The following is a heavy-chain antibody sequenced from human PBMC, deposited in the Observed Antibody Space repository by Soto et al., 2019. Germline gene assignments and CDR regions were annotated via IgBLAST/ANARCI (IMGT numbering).Heavy chain of an antibody. D-gene: IGHD3-16*01. V-gene: IGHV3-23*01. Sequence: EMQLLESGGGLVQPGGSLGLSCVASGFPFGSYAMTWFRQTPGQGLEWVSGISGSGVLTYYADSVKGRFTISRDNSNNTLSLQVHSLRVEDTAVYFCAKGGYYSVFDMWGQGTMVTVSA. CDR3: AKGGYYSVFDM. J-gene: IGHJ3*02. CDR2: ISGSGVLT. CDR1: GFPFGSYA.